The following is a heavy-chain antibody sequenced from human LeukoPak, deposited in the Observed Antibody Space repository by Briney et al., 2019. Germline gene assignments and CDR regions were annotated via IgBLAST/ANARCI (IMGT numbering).Heavy chain of an antibody. V-gene: IGHV4-59*01. Sequence: SETLSLTCTVSGGSISSYYWSWIRQPPGKGLEWIGYIYYSGSTNYNPSLKSRVTISVDTSKNQFSLKLSSVTAADTAVYYCARHGSYYSDFDYWGQGTLVTVSS. CDR1: GGSISSYY. CDR2: IYYSGST. CDR3: ARHGSYYSDFDY. J-gene: IGHJ4*02. D-gene: IGHD1-26*01.